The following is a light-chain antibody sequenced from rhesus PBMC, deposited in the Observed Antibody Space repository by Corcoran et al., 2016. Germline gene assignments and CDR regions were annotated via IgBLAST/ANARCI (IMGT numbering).Light chain of an antibody. Sequence: DIQMTQSPSSLSASVGDTVTITCRASQSITSWLAWFQQKPGKAPKLLIFKASCLQSGVPSRFSGSGSVTDFTLTLSSLQSEDFATYYCQQYNSSPFTFGPGTKLEIK. J-gene: IGKJ3*01. V-gene: IGKV1-22*01. CDR3: QQYNSSPFT. CDR2: KAS. CDR1: QSITSW.